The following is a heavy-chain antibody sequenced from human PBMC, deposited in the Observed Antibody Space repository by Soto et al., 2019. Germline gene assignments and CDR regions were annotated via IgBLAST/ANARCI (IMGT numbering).Heavy chain of an antibody. CDR3: ARGAGSPTYYYGVDV. J-gene: IGHJ6*02. V-gene: IGHV4-39*01. CDR2: IFRSGTT. D-gene: IGHD2-15*01. CDR1: GGSISSSDYY. Sequence: SETLSLTCTVSGGSISSSDYYWAWVRQPPGKGLEWIGSIFRSGTTYYNPSLKSRVTISVDTSKNQFSLMLSAVTAADTAVYYCARGAGSPTYYYGVDVWGQGTTVTVSS.